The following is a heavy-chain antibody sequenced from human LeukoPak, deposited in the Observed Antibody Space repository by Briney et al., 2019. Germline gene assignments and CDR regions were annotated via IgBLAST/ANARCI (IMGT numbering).Heavy chain of an antibody. CDR2: IIPILGIA. D-gene: IGHD3-16*01. CDR3: ASGPGGYFDY. CDR1: GGTFSSYA. J-gene: IGHJ4*02. V-gene: IGHV1-69*04. Sequence: SVKVSCKASGGTFSSYAISWVRQAPGQGLEWMGRIIPILGIANYAQKFQGRVTTTADKSTSTAYMELSSLRSEDTAVYYCASGPGGYFDYWGQGTLVTVSS.